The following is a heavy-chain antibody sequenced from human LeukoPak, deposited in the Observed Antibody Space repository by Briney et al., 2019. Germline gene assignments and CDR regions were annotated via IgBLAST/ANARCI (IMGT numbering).Heavy chain of an antibody. V-gene: IGHV1-2*02. CDR1: GYSFTGYY. Sequence: ASVKVSCKASGYSFTGYYMHWVRQAPGQGLEWVGWINPKNGGSNYAQKFQGRVTMTRDRSISTAYMELSRLTSDDTAVYYCARASFWESPINWFAPWGQGTLVTVSS. D-gene: IGHD3-16*01. CDR3: ARASFWESPINWFAP. J-gene: IGHJ5*02. CDR2: INPKNGGS.